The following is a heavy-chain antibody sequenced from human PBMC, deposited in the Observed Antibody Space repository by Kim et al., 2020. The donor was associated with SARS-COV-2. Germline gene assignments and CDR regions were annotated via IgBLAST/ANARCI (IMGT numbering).Heavy chain of an antibody. V-gene: IGHV3-30*04. CDR3: ARISGDEADY. Sequence: GGSLRLSCAASGFTFSSYAMHWVRQAPGKGLEWVAVISYDGSNKYYADSVKGRFTISRDNSKNTLYLQMNSLRAEDTAVYYCARISGDEADYWGQGTLVTVSS. J-gene: IGHJ4*02. D-gene: IGHD7-27*01. CDR1: GFTFSSYA. CDR2: ISYDGSNK.